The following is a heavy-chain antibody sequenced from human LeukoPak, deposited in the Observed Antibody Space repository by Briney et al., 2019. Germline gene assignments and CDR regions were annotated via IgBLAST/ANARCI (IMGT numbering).Heavy chain of an antibody. D-gene: IGHD3-16*02. CDR2: IYYSGST. CDR1: GGSVSSGSYY. Sequence: SETLSLTCTVSGGSVSSGSYYWSWIRQPPRKGLEWIGYIYYSGSTNYNPSLKSRVTISVDTSKNQFSLKLSSVTAADTAVYYCARDSMITFGGVIVEYYFDYWGQGTLVTVSS. CDR3: ARDSMITFGGVIVEYYFDY. J-gene: IGHJ4*02. V-gene: IGHV4-61*01.